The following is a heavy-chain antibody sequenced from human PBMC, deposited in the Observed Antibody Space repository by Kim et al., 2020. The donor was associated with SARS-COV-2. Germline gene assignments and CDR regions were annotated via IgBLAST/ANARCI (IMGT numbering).Heavy chain of an antibody. CDR2: IGTVGDP. CDR1: GFTFNTYD. Sequence: GGSLRLSCAASGFTFNTYDMHWVRQVTGEGLEWVSAIGTVGDPYYSGSVKGRFTISRENAKNSLHLQMNSLRAGDTAVYYCARGGSVYDSSGTQPRDAFDIWGQGTMVTVSS. CDR3: ARGGSVYDSSGTQPRDAFDI. D-gene: IGHD3-22*01. J-gene: IGHJ3*02. V-gene: IGHV3-13*05.